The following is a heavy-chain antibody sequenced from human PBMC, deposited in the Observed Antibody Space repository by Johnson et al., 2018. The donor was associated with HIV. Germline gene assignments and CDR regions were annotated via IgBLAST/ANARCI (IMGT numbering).Heavy chain of an antibody. CDR3: ARDHTNSGSYSTYAFDI. CDR2: IDWNGGSS. V-gene: IGHV3-20*04. Sequence: EVQLVESGGGVVRPGGSLRLSCAASGFTFDDYGMTWVRQAPGKGLEWVSGIDWNGGSSGYADSVKGRFSISRDNGKNSLYLQMNSLRAEDTAVYYCARDHTNSGSYSTYAFDIWGQGTMVTVSS. CDR1: GFTFDDYG. D-gene: IGHD1-26*01. J-gene: IGHJ3*02.